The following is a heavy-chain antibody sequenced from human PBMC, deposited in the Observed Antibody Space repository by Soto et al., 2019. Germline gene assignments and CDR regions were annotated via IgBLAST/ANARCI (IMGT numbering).Heavy chain of an antibody. CDR3: ARGGYCTNGVCYKNWFDP. D-gene: IGHD2-8*01. Sequence: SETLSLTCTVSGGSISSYYWSWIRQPPGKGLEWIGYIYYSGSTNYNPSLKSRVTISVDTSKNQFSLKLSSVTAADTAVYYCARGGYCTNGVCYKNWFDPWGQGTLVTSP. CDR2: IYYSGST. V-gene: IGHV4-59*01. CDR1: GGSISSYY. J-gene: IGHJ5*02.